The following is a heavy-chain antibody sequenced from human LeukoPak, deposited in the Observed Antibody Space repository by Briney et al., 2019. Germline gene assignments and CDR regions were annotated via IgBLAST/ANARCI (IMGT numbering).Heavy chain of an antibody. J-gene: IGHJ4*02. CDR1: GYTFTSCG. V-gene: IGHV1-18*01. D-gene: IGHD3-22*01. CDR2: ISAYSGNT. Sequence: ASVKVSCKASGYTFTSCGISWVRQAPGQGLEWMGWISAYSGNTNYAQNLQGRVTMTTDTSTSTAYMELRSLRSDDTAVYYCARGYDSSGYYYFDYWGQGTLVTVSS. CDR3: ARGYDSSGYYYFDY.